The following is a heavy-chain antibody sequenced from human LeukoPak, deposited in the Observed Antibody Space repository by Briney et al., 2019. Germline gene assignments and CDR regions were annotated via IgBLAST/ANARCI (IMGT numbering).Heavy chain of an antibody. J-gene: IGHJ4*02. V-gene: IGHV1-2*02. Sequence: ASVKVSCKASGYTFTGYYMHWVRQAPGQGLEWMGWVNPNSGGTNYAQKLQGRVTMTRDTSITTAYMELSSLTSDDTAVYYCARGDSGSYYFDYWGQGTLVTVSS. CDR3: ARGDSGSYYFDY. CDR1: GYTFTGYY. D-gene: IGHD1-26*01. CDR2: VNPNSGGT.